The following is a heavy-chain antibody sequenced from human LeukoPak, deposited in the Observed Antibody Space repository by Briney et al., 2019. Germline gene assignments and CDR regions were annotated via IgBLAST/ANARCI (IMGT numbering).Heavy chain of an antibody. CDR2: MNPSSGNT. D-gene: IGHD4-17*01. Sequence: ASVKASCKASGYTFTSYDSNWVRQATGHGLEWMAWMNPSSGNTGYAQKFQGRVTMTRNTSISTAYMELSSLRSGDTAVYYCARGLYYGDYVFGFDPWGQGTLVTVST. CDR3: ARGLYYGDYVFGFDP. CDR1: GYTFTSYD. J-gene: IGHJ5*02. V-gene: IGHV1-8*02.